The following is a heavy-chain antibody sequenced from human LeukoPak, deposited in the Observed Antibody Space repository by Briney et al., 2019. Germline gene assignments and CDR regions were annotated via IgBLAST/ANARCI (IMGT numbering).Heavy chain of an antibody. CDR1: GFSFSSYE. D-gene: IGHD3-10*01. V-gene: IGHV3-74*01. CDR3: ARKPDYYGADY. CDR2: IKGDGGSP. J-gene: IGHJ4*02. Sequence: GGSLRLSCAASGFSFSSYEMNWVRQAPGKGLVWVSRIKGDGGSPTYADSVKGRFTISRDNAKHTLYLQMNSLRAEDTAVYYCARKPDYYGADYWGQGALVTVSS.